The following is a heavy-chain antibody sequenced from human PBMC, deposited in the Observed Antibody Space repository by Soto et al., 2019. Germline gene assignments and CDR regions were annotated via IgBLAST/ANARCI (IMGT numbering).Heavy chain of an antibody. CDR2: INPNSGGT. CDR1: GYTFTGYY. J-gene: IGHJ5*02. D-gene: IGHD6-6*01. Sequence: ASVKVSCKASGYTFTGYYMHWVRQAPGQGLEWMGWINPNSGGTNYAQKFQGRVTMTRDTSISTAYMELGRLRSDDTAVYYCARVSQLVSNWFHPWGQGTLVTVSS. V-gene: IGHV1-2*02. CDR3: ARVSQLVSNWFHP.